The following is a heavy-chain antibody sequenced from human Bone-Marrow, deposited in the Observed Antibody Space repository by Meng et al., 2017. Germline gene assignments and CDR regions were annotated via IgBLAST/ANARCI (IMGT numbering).Heavy chain of an antibody. V-gene: IGHV3-21*04. J-gene: IGHJ4*02. CDR1: GFTFSSYS. CDR3: AKYSYGLGDYFDY. CDR2: ISSSSSYI. D-gene: IGHD5-18*01. Sequence: GGSLRLSCAASGFTFSSYSMNWVRQAPGKGLEWVSSISSSSSYIYYADSVKGRFTISRHNSKNTLYLQMDSLRAEDTALYYCAKYSYGLGDYFDYWGRGALVTVSS.